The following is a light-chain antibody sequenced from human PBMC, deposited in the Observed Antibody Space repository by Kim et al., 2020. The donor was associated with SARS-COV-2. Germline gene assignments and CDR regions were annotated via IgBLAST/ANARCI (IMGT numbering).Light chain of an antibody. Sequence: GRTLKIPFTGNNPSSYSPSCYLHKPGQATVLVIYGKNHRPSAIPDRFSGSSSGNTASLTITGAQAEDEADSYCNSRGISGNHVSVVFGGGTQLTVL. CDR3: NSRGISGNHVSVV. J-gene: IGLJ2*01. CDR2: GKN. V-gene: IGLV3-19*01. CDR1: NPSSYS.